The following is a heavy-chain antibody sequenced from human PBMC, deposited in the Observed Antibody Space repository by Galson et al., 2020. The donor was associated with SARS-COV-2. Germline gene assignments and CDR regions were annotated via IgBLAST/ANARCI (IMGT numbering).Heavy chain of an antibody. CDR2: ISYDGSNK. V-gene: IGHV3-30*04. J-gene: IGHJ4*02. D-gene: IGHD4-4*01. CDR3: ARSGYSIPLGY. CDR1: GFTFSSYA. Sequence: GGSLRLSCAASGFTFSSYAMHWVRQAPGKGLEWVAVISYDGSNKYYADSVKGRFTISRDNSKNTLYLQMNSLRAEDTAVYYCARSGYSIPLGYWGQGTLVTVSS.